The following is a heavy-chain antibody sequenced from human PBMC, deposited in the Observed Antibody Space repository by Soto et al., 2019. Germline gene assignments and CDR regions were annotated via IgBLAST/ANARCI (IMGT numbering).Heavy chain of an antibody. CDR2: INSDGSST. V-gene: IGHV3-74*01. J-gene: IGHJ4*02. Sequence: GGSLRLSCAASGFTFSSYWMHWVRQAPGKGLVWISRINSDGSSTSYADSVKGRFTISRDNAKNTLYLQMNSLRAEDTAVYYCARDRNYYGSGSPYFDYWGQGTLVTVSS. CDR3: ARDRNYYGSGSPYFDY. D-gene: IGHD3-10*01. CDR1: GFTFSSYW.